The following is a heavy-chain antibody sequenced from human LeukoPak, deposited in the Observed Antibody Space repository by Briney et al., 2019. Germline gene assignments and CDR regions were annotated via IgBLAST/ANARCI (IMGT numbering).Heavy chain of an antibody. CDR1: GYTLTELS. CDR2: FDPEDGET. CDR3: ARIGGSSSWYLDFDY. J-gene: IGHJ4*02. V-gene: IGHV1-24*01. Sequence: ASVKVSCKVSGYTLTELSMHWVRQAPGKGLEWMGGFDPEDGETIYAQKFQGRVTMTEDTSTDTAYMELSSLRSEDTAVYYCARIGGSSSWYLDFDYWGQGTLVTVSS. D-gene: IGHD6-13*01.